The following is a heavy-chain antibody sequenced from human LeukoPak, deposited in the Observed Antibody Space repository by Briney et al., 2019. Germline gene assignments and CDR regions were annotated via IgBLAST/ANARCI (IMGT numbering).Heavy chain of an antibody. CDR3: ARDTGYCSSTSCYWVDY. CDR2: ISSSGSTI. CDR1: GFTFSDYY. Sequence: SGGSLRLSCAASGFTFSDYYMSWIRQAPGKGLEWVSYISSSGSTIYYADSVKGRFTISRDNAKNSLYLQMNSLRAADTAVYYCARDTGYCSSTSCYWVDYWGQGTLVTVSS. J-gene: IGHJ4*02. V-gene: IGHV3-11*04. D-gene: IGHD2-2*01.